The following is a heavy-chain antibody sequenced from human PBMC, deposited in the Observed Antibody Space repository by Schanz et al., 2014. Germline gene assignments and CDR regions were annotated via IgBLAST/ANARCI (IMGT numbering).Heavy chain of an antibody. J-gene: IGHJ4*02. CDR3: ARDRDQWDGNFCDL. CDR2: INGYNAHT. V-gene: IGHV1-18*01. Sequence: QVQLVQSGAEVKKPGASVKVSCKASGYTFTSSGFSWVRQAPGQGLEWMGWINGYNAHTNYAQKFQGRVTMTTDTSKSTVYMELRSMRYDDTAVYYCARDRDQWDGNFCDLWGQGTLVTVSS. CDR1: GYTFTSSG. D-gene: IGHD1-26*01.